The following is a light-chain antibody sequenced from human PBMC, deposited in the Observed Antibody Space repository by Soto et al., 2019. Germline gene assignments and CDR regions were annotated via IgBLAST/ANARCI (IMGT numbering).Light chain of an antibody. CDR2: GAS. J-gene: IGKJ1*01. CDR1: QSVSGN. Sequence: EIVMTQSPATLSVSPGERATLSCRASQSVSGNLAWYQQKPGQAPSLLIYGASSRATGIPDRFSGSGSGTDFTLTISRLEPEDFAVYYCQQYGSSPWTFGQGTKVEIK. V-gene: IGKV3-20*01. CDR3: QQYGSSPWT.